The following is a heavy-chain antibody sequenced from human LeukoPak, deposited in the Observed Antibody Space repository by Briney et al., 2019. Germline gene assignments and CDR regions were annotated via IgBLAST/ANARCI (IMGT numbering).Heavy chain of an antibody. CDR2: IYYSGST. Sequence: WETLSLTCTVSGGSISSYYWSWIRQPPGKGLEWIGYIYYSGSTNYNPSLKSRVTISVDTSKNQFSLKLSSVTAADTAVYYCAREAEDGYNSFFDYWGQGTLVTVSS. V-gene: IGHV4-59*01. CDR3: AREAEDGYNSFFDY. J-gene: IGHJ4*02. CDR1: GGSISSYY. D-gene: IGHD5-24*01.